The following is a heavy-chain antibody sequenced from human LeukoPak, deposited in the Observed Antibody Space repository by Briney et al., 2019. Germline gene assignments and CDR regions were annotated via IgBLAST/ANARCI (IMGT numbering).Heavy chain of an antibody. CDR2: VYHSGSA. Sequence: SETLSLTCNVSGGSVSGNSPSSYYWSWIRQAPGRGLEYIGHVYHSGSANYGPSLRGRVTISLDTSKNQFSLEVTALTAADTAVYYCARGGVPDFLDYWGQGTLVTVSS. D-gene: IGHD3-3*01. J-gene: IGHJ4*02. V-gene: IGHV4-59*02. CDR1: GGSVSGNSPSSYY. CDR3: ARGGVPDFLDY.